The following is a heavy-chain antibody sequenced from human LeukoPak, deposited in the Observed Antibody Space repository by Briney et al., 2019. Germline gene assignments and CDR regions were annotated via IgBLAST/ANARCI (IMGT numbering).Heavy chain of an antibody. Sequence: GRSLRLSCAASGFTFSSYGMHWVRQAPGKGLEWVAVIWYDGSNKYYADSVKGRFTISRDNSKNTLYLQMNSLRAEDTAVYYCAREAPPFELGALDYWGQGTLVTVSS. CDR1: GFTFSSYG. V-gene: IGHV3-33*01. J-gene: IGHJ4*02. D-gene: IGHD3-10*01. CDR3: AREAPPFELGALDY. CDR2: IWYDGSNK.